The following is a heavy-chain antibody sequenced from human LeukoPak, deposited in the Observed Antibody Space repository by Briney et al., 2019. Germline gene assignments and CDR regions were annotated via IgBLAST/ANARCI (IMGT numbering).Heavy chain of an antibody. Sequence: PGGSLRLSCAASGFTFSNFAMSWVRQAPGKGMEWVSSISGSGGNTYYADSVKGRFTISRDNSKNTLYLQMNSLRAEDTAIYHCAKPMGRNYDTNGVYYYYMDVWAKGPRSPSP. CDR2: ISGSGGNT. V-gene: IGHV3-23*01. CDR3: AKPMGRNYDTNGVYYYYMDV. J-gene: IGHJ6*03. CDR1: GFTFSNFA. D-gene: IGHD2-8*01.